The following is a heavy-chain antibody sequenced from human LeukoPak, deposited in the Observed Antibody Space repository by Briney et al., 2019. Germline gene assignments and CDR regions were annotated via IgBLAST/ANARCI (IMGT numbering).Heavy chain of an antibody. CDR1: GFTFSNTW. D-gene: IGHD2-15*01. CDR3: ARRRYCSGGSCYAADY. Sequence: GGSLRLSCAASGFTFSNTWMHWVRQAPGKGLVWVSRIHSDGISTTYADSVKGRFTISRDNAKNTLYLQMNSLRAEDTAVYYCARRRYCSGGSCYAADYWGQGTLVTVSS. J-gene: IGHJ4*02. CDR2: IHSDGIST. V-gene: IGHV3-74*03.